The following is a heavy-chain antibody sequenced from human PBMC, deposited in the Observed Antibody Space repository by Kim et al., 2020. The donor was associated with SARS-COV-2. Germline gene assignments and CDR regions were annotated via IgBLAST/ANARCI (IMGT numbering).Heavy chain of an antibody. D-gene: IGHD3-9*01. V-gene: IGHV4-39*01. CDR3: ANLRRTYDILTGYYANDY. J-gene: IGHJ4*02. CDR2: IYYSGST. CDR1: GGSISSSSYY. Sequence: SETLSLTCTVSGGSISSSSYYWGWIRQPPGKGLEWIGSIYYSGSTYYNPSLKSRVTISVDTSKNQFSLKLSSVTAADTAVYYCANLRRTYDILTGYYANDYWGQGTLVTVSS.